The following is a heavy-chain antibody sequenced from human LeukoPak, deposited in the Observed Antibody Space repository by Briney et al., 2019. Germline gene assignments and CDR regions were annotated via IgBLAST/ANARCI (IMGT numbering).Heavy chain of an antibody. Sequence: SETLSLTCTVSGVSITNYYWAWIRQPAGKGLEWIGSMYISGSPNYNPSLESRVSILIGKTKDQFFLQLRHVTGADTAFFYFERDYQDGAHLDSWGQGILVTVSS. CDR2: MYISGSP. J-gene: IGHJ4*02. D-gene: IGHD3-16*02. CDR1: GVSITNYY. V-gene: IGHV4-4*07. CDR3: ERDYQDGAHLDS.